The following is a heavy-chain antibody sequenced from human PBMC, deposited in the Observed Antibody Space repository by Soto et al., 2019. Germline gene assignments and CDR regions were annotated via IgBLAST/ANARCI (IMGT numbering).Heavy chain of an antibody. V-gene: IGHV3-23*01. CDR1: GFTFSSYA. J-gene: IGHJ5*02. Sequence: GGSLRLSCAASGFTFSSYAMSWVRQAPGKGLEWVSAISGSGGSTYYADSVKGRFTISRDNSKNTLYLQVNSLRAEDTAVYYCAKDPAAVDWFDPWGQGTLVTVSS. CDR3: AKDPAAVDWFDP. CDR2: ISGSGGST. D-gene: IGHD2-2*01.